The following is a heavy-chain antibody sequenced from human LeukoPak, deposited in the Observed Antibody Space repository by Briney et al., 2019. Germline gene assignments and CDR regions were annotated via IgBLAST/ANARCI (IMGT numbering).Heavy chain of an antibody. CDR1: GGTFSSYA. Sequence: GASVKVSCKASGGTFSSYAISWVRQAPGQGFEWMGGIIPIFGTANYAQKFQGRVTITADESTSTAYMELSSLRSEDTAVYYCARVGYSYGSVFDYWGQGTLVTVSS. D-gene: IGHD5-18*01. CDR2: IIPIFGTA. V-gene: IGHV1-69*13. CDR3: ARVGYSYGSVFDY. J-gene: IGHJ4*02.